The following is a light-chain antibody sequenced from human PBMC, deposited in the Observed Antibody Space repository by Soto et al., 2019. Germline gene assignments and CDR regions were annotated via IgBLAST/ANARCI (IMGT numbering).Light chain of an antibody. J-gene: IGKJ5*01. CDR3: QQYNNWPPIP. CDR2: GAS. CDR1: QSVSIN. V-gene: IGKV3-15*01. Sequence: ETVMTQSPATLSVSPGEGATLSCRASQSVSINLAWYQQKPGQAPRLLIYGASTRATGIPARFSGSGSGTEFTLTISSLQSEDFSVYYCQQYNNWPPIPFGQGTRLEIK.